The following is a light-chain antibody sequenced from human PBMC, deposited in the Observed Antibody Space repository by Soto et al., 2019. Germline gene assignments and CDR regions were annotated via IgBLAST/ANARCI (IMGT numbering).Light chain of an antibody. CDR2: KVS. CDR3: MQGTHWPPYT. V-gene: IGKV2-30*02. CDR1: QSLVHSAGNTY. J-gene: IGKJ2*01. Sequence: DVVMTQSPLSLPVTLGQPASISGRSSQSLVHSAGNTYLNWFHQRPGQSPRRLIYKVSNRDSGGPVRFSGSGVDTDFTLIVSGVDAEDVEVYYYMQGTHWPPYTFGQGTKLEIK.